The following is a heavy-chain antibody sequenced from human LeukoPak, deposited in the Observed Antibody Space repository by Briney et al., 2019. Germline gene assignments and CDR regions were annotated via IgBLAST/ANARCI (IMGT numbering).Heavy chain of an antibody. CDR3: ARRPRGASHYYYYYGMDV. V-gene: IGHV4-30-4*08. J-gene: IGHJ6*02. Sequence: SETLSLTCTVSGGSISSGDYYWSWIRQPPGKGLEWIGYIYYSGSTYYNPSLKSRVTISVDTSKNQFSLKLSSVTAADTAVYYCARRPRGASHYYYYYGMDVWGQGTTVTVSS. CDR2: IYYSGST. D-gene: IGHD3-10*01. CDR1: GGSISSGDYY.